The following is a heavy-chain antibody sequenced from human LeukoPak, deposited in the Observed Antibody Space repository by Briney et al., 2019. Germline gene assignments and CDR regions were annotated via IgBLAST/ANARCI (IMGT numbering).Heavy chain of an antibody. CDR1: GYSISSDYY. CDR2: IYHRGTT. Sequence: SETLSLTCTVSGYSISSDYYWGWIRQPPGKGLEWIGNIYHRGTTYYNPSLKSRVTISVDTSKNQFSLKLSSVTAADTAVYYCARLGAPSINYYDDRGYFDLWGRGTLVTVSS. V-gene: IGHV4-38-2*02. D-gene: IGHD3-22*01. CDR3: ARLGAPSINYYDDRGYFDL. J-gene: IGHJ2*01.